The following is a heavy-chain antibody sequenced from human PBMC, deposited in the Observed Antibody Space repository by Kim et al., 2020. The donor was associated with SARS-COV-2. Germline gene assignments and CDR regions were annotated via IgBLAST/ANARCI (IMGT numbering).Heavy chain of an antibody. D-gene: IGHD1-26*01. J-gene: IGHJ4*02. CDR1: GFTFSSYA. CDR3: ARTNSGSYYGPLDY. V-gene: IGHV3-30-3*01. Sequence: GGSLRLSCAASGFTFSSYAMHWVRQAPGKGLEWVAVISYDGSNKYYADSVKGRFTISRDNSKNTLYLQMNSLGAEDTAVYYCARTNSGSYYGPLDYWGQGTLVTVSS. CDR2: ISYDGSNK.